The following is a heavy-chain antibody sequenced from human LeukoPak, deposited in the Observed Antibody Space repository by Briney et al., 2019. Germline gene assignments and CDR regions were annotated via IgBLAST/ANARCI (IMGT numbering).Heavy chain of an antibody. D-gene: IGHD1-26*01. Sequence: AASVKVSCKASGYTFTGYYMHWVRQAPGQGLEWMGWINPNSGGTNYAQKFQGRVTMTRDTSISTAYMELSRLRSDDTAVYYCARESLSLRGSQSMDVWGQGTTVTVSS. V-gene: IGHV1-2*02. CDR2: INPNSGGT. J-gene: IGHJ6*02. CDR3: ARESLSLRGSQSMDV. CDR1: GYTFTGYY.